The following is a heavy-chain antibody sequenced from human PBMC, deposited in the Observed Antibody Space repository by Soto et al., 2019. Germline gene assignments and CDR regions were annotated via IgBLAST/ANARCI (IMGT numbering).Heavy chain of an antibody. D-gene: IGHD3-9*01. V-gene: IGHV4-31*03. CDR2: IYYSGST. CDR3: ARVKGVILTGYYLFDY. Sequence: SETLSLTCTVSGGSISSGGYYWSWIRQHPGKGLEWIGYIYYSGSTYYNPSLKSRVTISVDTSKNQFSLKLSSVTAADTAVYYCARVKGVILTGYYLFDYSGQGTLVTVSS. J-gene: IGHJ4*02. CDR1: GGSISSGGYY.